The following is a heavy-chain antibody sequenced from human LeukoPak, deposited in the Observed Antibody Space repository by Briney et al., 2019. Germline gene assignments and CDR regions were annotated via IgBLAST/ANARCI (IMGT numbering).Heavy chain of an antibody. CDR2: IKSKTDGGTT. V-gene: IGHV3-15*01. CDR3: TTVSRGYDFWSGYYDDAFDI. J-gene: IGHJ3*02. D-gene: IGHD3-3*01. CDR1: GFTFSNAW. Sequence: GGSLRLSCAASGFTFSNAWMSWVRQAPGKGLEWVGRIKSKTDGGTTDYAAPVKGRFTISRDDSKNTLYLQMSSLRTEDTAVYYCTTVSRGYDFWSGYYDDAFDIWGQGTMVTVSS.